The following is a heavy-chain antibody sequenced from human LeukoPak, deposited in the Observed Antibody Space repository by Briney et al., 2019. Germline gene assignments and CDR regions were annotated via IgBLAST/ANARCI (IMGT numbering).Heavy chain of an antibody. Sequence: GGSLRLSCVGSGFIFGGYTMDWVRQAPGKGLEWLSYISPSGGNRFYADSVKGRFTISRDNAKNSVFLQMNDLRAGDTALYYCASRRSGWPNDAFDIWGQGTMVIVTS. CDR1: GFIFGGYT. J-gene: IGHJ3*02. CDR2: ISPSGGNR. D-gene: IGHD6-19*01. CDR3: ASRRSGWPNDAFDI. V-gene: IGHV3-48*04.